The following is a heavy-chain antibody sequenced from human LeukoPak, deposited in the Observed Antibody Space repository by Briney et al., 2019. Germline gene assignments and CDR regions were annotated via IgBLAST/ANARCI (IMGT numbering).Heavy chain of an antibody. CDR1: GITFRSHG. V-gene: IGHV3-23*01. D-gene: IGHD1-14*01. Sequence: GGSLRLSCAASGITFRSHGMMWVRQAPGKGLEWISGITGSGGDSYYADFLKGRFTISRDNSRNTLYLQLTYLRVDDTAVYYCTNDLRGMVRTPNVWGQGTLVTVSS. J-gene: IGHJ4*02. CDR2: ITGSGGDS. CDR3: TNDLRGMVRTPNV.